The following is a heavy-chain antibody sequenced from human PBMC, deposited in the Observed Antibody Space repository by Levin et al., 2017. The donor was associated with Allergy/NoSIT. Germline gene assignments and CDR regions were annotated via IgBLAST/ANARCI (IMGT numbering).Heavy chain of an antibody. J-gene: IGHJ4*02. CDR1: GFTFSNAG. V-gene: IGHV3-15*01. D-gene: IGHD1-1*01. Sequence: ETLSLTCAASGFTFSNAGMNWVRQAPGKGLEWVGRIKTDGGTTDYAAPVKGRFTISRDDSKNTLYLQMNSLKTEDTAVYYCTTNWNFDYWGQGTLVTVSS. CDR3: TTNWNFDY. CDR2: IKTDGGTT.